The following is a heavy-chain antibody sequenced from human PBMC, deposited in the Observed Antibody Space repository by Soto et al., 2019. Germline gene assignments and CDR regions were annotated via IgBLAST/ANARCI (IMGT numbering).Heavy chain of an antibody. CDR1: GFSLSTSGVG. CDR2: IYWDDDK. D-gene: IGHD4-17*01. CDR3: AHNFGARDYGDYDWFDP. V-gene: IGHV2-5*02. J-gene: IGHJ5*02. Sequence: SGPTLVKPTQTLTLTCTFSGFSLSTSGVGVGWIRQPPGKALEWLALIYWDDDKRYSPSLKSRLTITKDTSKNQVVLTMTNMDPVDTATYYCAHNFGARDYGDYDWFDPWGQGTLVTVSS.